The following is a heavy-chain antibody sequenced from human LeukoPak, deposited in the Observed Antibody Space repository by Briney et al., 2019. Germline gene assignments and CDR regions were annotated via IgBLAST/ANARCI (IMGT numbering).Heavy chain of an antibody. CDR1: GYTFTGSY. J-gene: IGHJ5*02. Sequence: ASVKVSCKASGYTFTGSYMHWVRQAPGQGLEWVGWINLNNGGTNHAQKFQGRVTMTSDTSISTAYMELSSLRVDDTGGEYWGGTAGGSGRGGDNWVHPWGQGTLVNGSS. CDR3: GGTAGGSGRGGDNWVHP. V-gene: IGHV1-2*02. D-gene: IGHD3-10*01. CDR2: INLNNGGT.